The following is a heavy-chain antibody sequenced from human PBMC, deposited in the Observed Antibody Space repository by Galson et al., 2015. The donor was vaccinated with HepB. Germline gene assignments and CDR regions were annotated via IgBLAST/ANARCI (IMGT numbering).Heavy chain of an antibody. J-gene: IGHJ4*02. V-gene: IGHV3-66*01. CDR3: VMGVVTTQFDF. CDR2: LYSGGDT. D-gene: IGHD2-21*02. CDR1: GFSVSTKY. Sequence: SLRLSCAASGFSVSTKYMSWVRQAPGKGLECVSMLYSGGDTFYAHSVKGRFSISRDNYKNTLYLQMNSLRVEDTAVYYCVMGVVTTQFDFWGQGTLVTVSS.